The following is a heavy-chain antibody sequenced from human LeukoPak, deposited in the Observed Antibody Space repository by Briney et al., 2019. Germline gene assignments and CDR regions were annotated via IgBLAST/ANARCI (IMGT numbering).Heavy chain of an antibody. D-gene: IGHD6-13*01. CDR1: GDSISSYY. Sequence: SETLSLTCAVSGDSISSYYWSWIRQPPGKGLEWVGYFHYSGSTNYSPSLKSRVTISIDTSKNQFSLKVSSVTAADTAVYYCARGSSWSYYFDYWGQGTLVTVSS. CDR3: ARGSSWSYYFDY. CDR2: FHYSGST. J-gene: IGHJ4*02. V-gene: IGHV4-59*01.